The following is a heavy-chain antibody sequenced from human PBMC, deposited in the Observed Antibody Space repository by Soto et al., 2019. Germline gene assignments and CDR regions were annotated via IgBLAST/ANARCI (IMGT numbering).Heavy chain of an antibody. V-gene: IGHV3-7*01. CDR3: ARDRLDVVVPAANDY. CDR2: IKQDGSEK. J-gene: IGHJ4*02. D-gene: IGHD2-2*01. CDR1: GFTFSSYW. Sequence: GGSLRLSCAASGFTFSSYWMSWVRQAPGKGLEWVANIKQDGSEKYYVDSVKGRFTISRDNAKNSLYLQMNSLRAEDTAVYYCARDRLDVVVPAANDYWGQGTLVTVSS.